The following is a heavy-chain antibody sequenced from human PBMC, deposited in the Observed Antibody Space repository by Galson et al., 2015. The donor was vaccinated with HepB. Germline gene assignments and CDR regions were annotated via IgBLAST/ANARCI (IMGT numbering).Heavy chain of an antibody. D-gene: IGHD3-3*01. Sequence: SLRLSCAASGFTFSSYAMSWVRQAPGKGLEWVSAISGSGGSTYYADSVKGRFTISRDNSKNTLYLQMNSLRAEDTAVYYCAKGPMEWLIQGVAWFDPWGQGTLVTVSS. V-gene: IGHV3-23*01. CDR3: AKGPMEWLIQGVAWFDP. CDR2: ISGSGGST. CDR1: GFTFSSYA. J-gene: IGHJ5*02.